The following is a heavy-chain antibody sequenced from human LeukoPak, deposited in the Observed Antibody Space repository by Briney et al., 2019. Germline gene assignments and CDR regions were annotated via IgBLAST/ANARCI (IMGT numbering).Heavy chain of an antibody. CDR3: ARGGIQLWGAIHY. J-gene: IGHJ4*02. CDR2: ISYSGNT. D-gene: IGHD5-18*01. Sequence: PSETLSLTCTVSGGSISSYYWSWIRQPPGKGLEWIGYISYSGNTNYNPSLKSRVTISVDTSKDQFSLKPSSVTAADTAVYYCARGGIQLWGAIHYWGQGTLVTVSS. V-gene: IGHV4-59*01. CDR1: GGSISSYY.